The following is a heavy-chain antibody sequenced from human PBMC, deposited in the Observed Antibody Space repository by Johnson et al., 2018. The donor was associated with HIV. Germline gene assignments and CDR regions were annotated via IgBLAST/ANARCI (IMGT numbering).Heavy chain of an antibody. CDR3: ARLFYYEAFDI. Sequence: VQLVESGGGLIQVGWSLRLSCAASGFTVSSNYMSWVRQAPGRGLEWVSVIYSGRSTYYADSVKGRFTISRDNSKNTLYLQMNSLRAEDTAVYYCARLFYYEAFDIWGQGTMVTVSS. CDR2: IYSGRST. D-gene: IGHD3-10*01. CDR1: GFTVSSNY. V-gene: IGHV3-53*01. J-gene: IGHJ3*02.